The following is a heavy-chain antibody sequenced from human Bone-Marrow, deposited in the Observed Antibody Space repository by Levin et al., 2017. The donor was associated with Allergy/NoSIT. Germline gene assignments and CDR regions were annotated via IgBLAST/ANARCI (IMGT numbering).Heavy chain of an antibody. CDR1: GITLSTHG. CDR3: ARDAAFNTWNDRDVLDI. V-gene: IGHV3-33*01. D-gene: IGHD1-1*01. CDR2: IWYDGSNK. Sequence: GESLKISCAASGITLSTHGMHWVRQAPGKGLEWVAFIWYDGSNKYYADSVKGRFTISRDNSKNSLYLQMNSLRAEDTAVYYCARDAAFNTWNDRDVLDIWGQGTMVTVPS. J-gene: IGHJ3*02.